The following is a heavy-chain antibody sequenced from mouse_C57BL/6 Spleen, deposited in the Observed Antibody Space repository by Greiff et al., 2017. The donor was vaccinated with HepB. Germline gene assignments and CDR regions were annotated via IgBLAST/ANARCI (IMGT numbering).Heavy chain of an antibody. CDR1: GYTFTDYN. V-gene: IGHV1-22*01. Sequence: EVQLQQSGPELVKPGASVKMSCKASGYTFTDYNMHWVKQSHGKSLEWIGYINPNNGGTSYNQKFKGKATLTVNKSSSTAYMELRSLTSEDSAVYYCASAYYSNSFDVWGTGTTVTVSS. D-gene: IGHD2-5*01. CDR3: ASAYYSNSFDV. CDR2: INPNNGGT. J-gene: IGHJ1*03.